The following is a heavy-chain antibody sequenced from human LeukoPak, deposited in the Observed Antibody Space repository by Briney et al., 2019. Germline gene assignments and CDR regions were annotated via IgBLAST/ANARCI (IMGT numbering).Heavy chain of an antibody. CDR2: ISYDGRNI. D-gene: IGHD1-7*01. V-gene: IGHV3-30*03. Sequence: GGSLRLSCAASGFTFNNYGMHWVRQAPGKGLEWVAVISYDGRNIHYPDSVKGRFTISRDISTDTLWLQMDSLRTEDTAVYYCARDSPSRLPWNFFYDMDVWGQGTRVTVSS. CDR1: GFTFNNYG. CDR3: ARDSPSRLPWNFFYDMDV. J-gene: IGHJ6*02.